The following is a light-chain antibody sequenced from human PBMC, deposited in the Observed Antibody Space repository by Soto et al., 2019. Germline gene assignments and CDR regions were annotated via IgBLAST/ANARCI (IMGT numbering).Light chain of an antibody. CDR2: DDR. Sequence: SYELTQPPSLSVAPGQTARITWGGNIIGTKSVHWYQQKPGQAPVLVVYDDRDRPSGIPERFSGSNSGNTATLTISSVEAGDEADYYCQVWDSGSDHVVFGGGTKVTVL. CDR1: IIGTKS. J-gene: IGLJ2*01. CDR3: QVWDSGSDHVV. V-gene: IGLV3-21*02.